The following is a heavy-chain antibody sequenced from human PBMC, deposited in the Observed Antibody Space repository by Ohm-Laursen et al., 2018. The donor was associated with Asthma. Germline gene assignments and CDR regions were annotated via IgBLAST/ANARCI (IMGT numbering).Heavy chain of an antibody. D-gene: IGHD1/OR15-1a*01. J-gene: IGHJ4*02. CDR2: VYKSGAS. Sequence: TLSLTCTVSGVSFSSGDYSWTWIRQPPGKGLEWIGYVYKSGASYYNPSLKSRVTISIDMSKNQFSLKVNSVTAADTAVYYCAKYEHRYYFNDWGQGTLVTVSS. V-gene: IGHV4-30-2*01. CDR3: AKYEHRYYFND. CDR1: GVSFSSGDYS.